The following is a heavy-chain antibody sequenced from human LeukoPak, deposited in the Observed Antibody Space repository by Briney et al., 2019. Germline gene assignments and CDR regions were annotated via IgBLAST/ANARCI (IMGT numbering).Heavy chain of an antibody. D-gene: IGHD4-17*01. CDR3: ARTASMVTTVIDY. J-gene: IGHJ4*02. V-gene: IGHV4-59*12. CDR2: IDYSGNT. Sequence: SETLSLTCTVSGGSINGYYWSWIRQPPGKGLEWIAYIDYSGNTDYNPSLKRRVTISIDTSKNQFSLKVRSVTAADSAIYYCARTASMVTTVIDYWGQGTLVTVSS. CDR1: GGSINGYY.